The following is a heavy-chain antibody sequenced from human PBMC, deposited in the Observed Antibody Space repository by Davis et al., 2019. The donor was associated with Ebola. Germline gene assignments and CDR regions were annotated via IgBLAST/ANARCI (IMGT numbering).Heavy chain of an antibody. Sequence: MPSETLSLTCAVYGASFTDYYWNWIRQFPGKGLEWIGEFNHLGSTHYNPSLKSRVTVSIDTSKNQFSLKLNSVTAADTAVYYCARGKPLGHIVLLPATSNDGMDVWGQGTTVTVSS. CDR2: FNHLGST. CDR1: GASFTDYY. D-gene: IGHD2-2*01. V-gene: IGHV4-34*01. J-gene: IGHJ6*02. CDR3: ARGKPLGHIVLLPATSNDGMDV.